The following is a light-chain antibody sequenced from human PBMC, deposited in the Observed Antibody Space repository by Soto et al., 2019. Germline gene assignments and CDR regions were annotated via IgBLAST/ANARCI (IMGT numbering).Light chain of an antibody. CDR3: VIRDSSLNAGV. J-gene: IGLJ2*01. Sequence: QSALTQPPSVSAALGQSVAISCSGTFSNIGTNYVSWYQVLPGSAPKLLIYENHKRPSEIFARFSASKSGTSATLAITGLQAGDEGDYYCVIRDSSLNAGVFGGGTQLTVL. CDR1: FSNIGTNY. V-gene: IGLV1-51*01. CDR2: ENH.